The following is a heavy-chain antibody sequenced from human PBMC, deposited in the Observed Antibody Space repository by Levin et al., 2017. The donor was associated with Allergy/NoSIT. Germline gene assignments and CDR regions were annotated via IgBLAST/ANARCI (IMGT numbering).Heavy chain of an antibody. D-gene: IGHD1-7*01. CDR1: GFSFGDYG. CDR2: IWWNGDNK. Sequence: GESLKISCAASGFSFGDYGMHWVRQAPGKGLQWVAVIWWNGDNKFYGDSVKGRFSISRDNSKNTVSLQMNSLRGEDTAVYYCARANRNWDYVEDGPNFDYWGRGTLVTVSS. CDR3: ARANRNWDYVEDGPNFDY. V-gene: IGHV3-33*01. J-gene: IGHJ4*02.